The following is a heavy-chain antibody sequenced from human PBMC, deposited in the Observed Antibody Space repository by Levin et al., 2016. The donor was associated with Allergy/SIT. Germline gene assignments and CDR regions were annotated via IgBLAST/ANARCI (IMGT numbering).Heavy chain of an antibody. Sequence: WIRQPPGKGLEWVSAISGSGGSTYYADSVKGRFTISRDNSKNTLYLQMNSLRAEDTAVYYCAKDSYYDILTGYPPDYWGQGTLVTVSS. CDR3: AKDSYYDILTGYPPDY. CDR2: ISGSGGST. V-gene: IGHV3-23*01. J-gene: IGHJ4*02. D-gene: IGHD3-9*01.